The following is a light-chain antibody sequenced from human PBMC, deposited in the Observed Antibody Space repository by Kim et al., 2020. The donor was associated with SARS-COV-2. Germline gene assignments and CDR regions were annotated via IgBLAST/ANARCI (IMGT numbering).Light chain of an antibody. Sequence: QSALTQPPSASGSPGQSVTISCTGTSSDVGGYNYVSWYQHHPGKAPKLIISEVSKRPSGVPDRFSGSKSGDTASLTVSGLQAEDEADYYCSSYAGGSDVVFGGGTKLTVL. J-gene: IGLJ2*01. CDR1: SSDVGGYNY. CDR3: SSYAGGSDVV. CDR2: EVS. V-gene: IGLV2-8*01.